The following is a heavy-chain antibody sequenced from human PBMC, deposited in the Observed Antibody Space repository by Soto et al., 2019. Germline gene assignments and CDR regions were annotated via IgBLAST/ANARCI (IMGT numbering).Heavy chain of an antibody. J-gene: IGHJ5*02. CDR3: AKDWGSSGWYNWFDP. CDR1: RFTFSTSG. V-gene: IGHV3-30*18. CDR2: ISHDGGAT. Sequence: QVQLVESGGGVVQSGRSLRLSCAASRFTFSTSGMHWIRQAPGKGLEWVAMISHDGGATYYVDSVKGRFTISRDTDKNTLHLQMDSLRHEDTATYYCAKDWGSSGWYNWFDPWGQGTLVTVSS. D-gene: IGHD6-13*01.